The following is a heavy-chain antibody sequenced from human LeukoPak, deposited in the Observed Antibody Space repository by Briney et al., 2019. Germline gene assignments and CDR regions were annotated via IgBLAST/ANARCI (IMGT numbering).Heavy chain of an antibody. D-gene: IGHD6-13*01. CDR2: ISSDGSRT. V-gene: IGHV3-74*03. CDR1: GFTFGSYW. CDR3: ARDTIAADGDIDY. Sequence: GGSLRLSCAASGFTFGSYWMHWVRQAPGQGLEGVSLISSDGSRTTYADSVKGRFTISRDNAKNTLYLQMNSLRVEDTAVYYCARDTIAADGDIDYWGQGELVTVSS. J-gene: IGHJ4*02.